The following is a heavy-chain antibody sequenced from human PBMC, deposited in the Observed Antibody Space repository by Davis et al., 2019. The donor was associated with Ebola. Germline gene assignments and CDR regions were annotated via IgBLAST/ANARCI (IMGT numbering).Heavy chain of an antibody. CDR1: RLTFSSYA. D-gene: IGHD2-2*02. V-gene: IGHV3-23*01. J-gene: IGHJ6*02. CDR3: AKLGCTSSSCYTGNFYYYYGMDV. Sequence: GESLKISCAASRLTFSSYAMSWVRQAPGKGLEWVSTISGSGTYTYYADSVKGRFTIFRDNSKDTLYLQMNSLRAEDTAVYYCAKLGCTSSSCYTGNFYYYYGMDVWGQGTTVTVSS. CDR2: ISGSGTYT.